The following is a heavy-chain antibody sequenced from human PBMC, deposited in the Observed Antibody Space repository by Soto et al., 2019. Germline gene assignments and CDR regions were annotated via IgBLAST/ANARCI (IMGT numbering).Heavy chain of an antibody. CDR2: IWDDGSNK. V-gene: IGHV3-33*01. Sequence: QVQLVESGGGVVQPGRSLRLSCAASGFTFSSYGMHWVRQAPGKGLEWVAVIWDDGSNKYYADSVKGRFTISRDNSKNTLYMQMNSLRAEDTAVYYCARVSHYGSGRIVEGPWGQGTLVTVSS. D-gene: IGHD3-10*01. CDR1: GFTFSSYG. CDR3: ARVSHYGSGRIVEGP. J-gene: IGHJ5*02.